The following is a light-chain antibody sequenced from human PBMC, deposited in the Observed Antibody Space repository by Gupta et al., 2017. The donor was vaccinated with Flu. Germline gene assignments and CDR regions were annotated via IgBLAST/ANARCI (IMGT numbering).Light chain of an antibody. Sequence: VTPGEPASISCRASLIRRHSNGYNYLHWYLQKPGQTLQLLIYLGSNLASSVPHRFSGSGSGSDFTLKISRVEAENVGVYYCMQALQTPRTFGQGTKVEIK. V-gene: IGKV2-28*01. J-gene: IGKJ1*01. CDR3: MQALQTPRT. CDR2: LGS. CDR1: LIRRHSNGYNY.